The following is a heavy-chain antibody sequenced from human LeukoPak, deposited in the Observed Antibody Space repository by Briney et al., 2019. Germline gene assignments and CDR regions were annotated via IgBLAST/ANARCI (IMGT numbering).Heavy chain of an antibody. V-gene: IGHV4-59*01. J-gene: IGHJ4*02. CDR1: GGSISSYY. D-gene: IGHD6-13*01. CDR2: IYYSGST. CDR3: TRGVYIAAAQYGY. Sequence: PSETLSLTCTVSGGSISSYYWSWIRQPPGKGLEWIGYIYYSGSTNYNPSLKSRVTISVDTSKNQFSLKLSSVTAADTAVYYCTRGVYIAAAQYGYWGQGTLVTVSS.